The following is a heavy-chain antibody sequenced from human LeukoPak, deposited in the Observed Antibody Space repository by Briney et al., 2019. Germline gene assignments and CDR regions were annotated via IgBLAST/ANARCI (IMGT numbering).Heavy chain of an antibody. J-gene: IGHJ6*03. CDR3: ARASGATYYYYYMDV. D-gene: IGHD4/OR15-4a*01. Sequence: EASVKVSCKASGYTFTSYGISWVRQAPGQGLEWMGWISAYNGNTNYAQKLQGRVTMTTDTSTSTAYMELSSLRSEDTAVYYCARASGATYYYYYMDVWGKGTTVTVSS. CDR2: ISAYNGNT. CDR1: GYTFTSYG. V-gene: IGHV1-18*01.